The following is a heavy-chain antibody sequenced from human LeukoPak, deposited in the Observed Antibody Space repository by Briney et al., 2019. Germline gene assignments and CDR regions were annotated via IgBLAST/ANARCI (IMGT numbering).Heavy chain of an antibody. CDR3: VRDDDRPDNGLDY. Sequence: PGGSLRLSCAASGFTFSSFGMHWVRQTPGKGLEWVTFIHNYETTEYYADSVKGRFTISRDNSKNTLYLQMNGLRAEDTALYYCVRDDDRPDNGLDYWGQGTLVTVSS. D-gene: IGHD3-22*01. J-gene: IGHJ4*02. V-gene: IGHV3-30*02. CDR1: GFTFSSFG. CDR2: IHNYETTE.